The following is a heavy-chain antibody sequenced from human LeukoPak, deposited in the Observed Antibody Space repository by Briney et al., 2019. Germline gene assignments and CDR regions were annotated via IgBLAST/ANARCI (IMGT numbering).Heavy chain of an antibody. CDR3: AREPXFGXRXXXYYDXXGYYVGYYGMDV. CDR2: ISAYNCNT. CDR1: GYTFTSYG. V-gene: IGHV1-18*01. Sequence: ASVKVSCKASGYTFTSYGISWVRQAPGQGLEWMGWISAYNCNTNYAQKLQGRVTMTTDTSTSTAYMELRSLRSDDTAVYCCAREPXFGXRXXXYYDXXGYYVGYYGMDVWGQGTTVTVSS. D-gene: IGHD3-22*01. J-gene: IGHJ6*02.